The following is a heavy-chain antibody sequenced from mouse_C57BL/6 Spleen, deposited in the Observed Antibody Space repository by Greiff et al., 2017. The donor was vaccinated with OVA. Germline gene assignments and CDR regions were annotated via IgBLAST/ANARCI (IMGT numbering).Heavy chain of an antibody. V-gene: IGHV5-17*01. Sequence: VVESGGGLVKPGGSLKLSCAASGFPFRDYGMHWVRQAPEKGLEWVAYISSGSSTIYYADTVKGRFTISRDNAKNTLFRQMTSLRSEDTAMYYCARGSGDAMDYWGQGTSVTVSS. CDR3: ARGSGDAMDY. J-gene: IGHJ4*01. CDR1: GFPFRDYG. CDR2: ISSGSSTI. D-gene: IGHD3-1*01.